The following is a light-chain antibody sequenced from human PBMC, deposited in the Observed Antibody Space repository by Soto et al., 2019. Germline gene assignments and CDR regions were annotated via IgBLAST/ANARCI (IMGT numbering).Light chain of an antibody. V-gene: IGKV1-27*01. CDR1: QGISNY. J-gene: IGKJ4*01. Sequence: DTQMTQSRSSLSASVGGRLTISCRASQGISNYLAWYQQKPGKVPKLMIYAASTLQSGVPSRFSGSGYGTDFNLTISSLQTEDVATYYCQKYNSAPLTFGGGTKVDIK. CDR2: AAS. CDR3: QKYNSAPLT.